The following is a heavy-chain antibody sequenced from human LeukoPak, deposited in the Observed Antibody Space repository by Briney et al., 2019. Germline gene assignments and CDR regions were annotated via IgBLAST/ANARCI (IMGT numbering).Heavy chain of an antibody. CDR3: ARDRRGYYDSGSYYPLI. J-gene: IGHJ4*02. CDR2: INPNSGGT. V-gene: IGHV1-2*02. D-gene: IGHD3-10*01. CDR1: GYRFTGYY. Sequence: ASVKVSCKASGYRFTGYYIHWARQAPGPGLEWMGWINPNSGGTNYAQKFQGRVTMTRDTSVSTAYMEVSRLRSDDTAVYFCARDRRGYYDSGSYYPLIWGQGTLVTVSS.